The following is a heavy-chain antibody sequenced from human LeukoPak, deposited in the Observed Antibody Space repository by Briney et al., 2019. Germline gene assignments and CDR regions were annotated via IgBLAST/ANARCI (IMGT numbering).Heavy chain of an antibody. CDR3: ASGTVRWLVGIDAFGI. D-gene: IGHD6-19*01. CDR2: INPNSGGT. Sequence: ASVKVSCKASGYTFTGYYMHWVRQAPGQGLEWMGWINPNSGGTNYAQKFQGRVTMTRDTSISTAYMELSRLRSDDTAVYYCASGTVRWLVGIDAFGIWGQGTMVTVSS. J-gene: IGHJ3*02. V-gene: IGHV1-2*02. CDR1: GYTFTGYY.